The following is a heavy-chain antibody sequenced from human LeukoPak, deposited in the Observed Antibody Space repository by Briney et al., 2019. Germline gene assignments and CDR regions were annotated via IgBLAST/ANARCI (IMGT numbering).Heavy chain of an antibody. J-gene: IGHJ6*03. CDR1: GYTFTSYD. V-gene: IGHV1-8*03. Sequence: ASVKVSCKASGYTFTSYDINWVRQATGQGLEWMGWMNPNSGNTGYAQKFQGRVTITRNTSISTAYMELSSLRSEDTAVYYCARGRGSSWYSFYYYYYMDVWGKGTTVTVSS. CDR3: ARGRGSSWYSFYYYYYMDV. CDR2: MNPNSGNT. D-gene: IGHD6-13*01.